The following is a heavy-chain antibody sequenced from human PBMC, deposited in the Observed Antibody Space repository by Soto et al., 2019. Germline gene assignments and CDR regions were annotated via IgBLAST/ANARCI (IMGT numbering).Heavy chain of an antibody. CDR1: GFVFKNAR. V-gene: IGHV3-15*07. CDR3: YHYGSGSYSTDY. J-gene: IGHJ4*02. CDR2: IRSSAERGTT. Sequence: EVQMVESGGGLVKPGGSLRLSCAASGFVFKNARMSWARQAPGRGLEWVGHIRSSAERGTTDYAAPVKGRFTISRDDSQNTLYLQMNSLKTEYTAVYFCYHYGSGSYSTDYWGQGTLVTVSS. D-gene: IGHD3-10*01.